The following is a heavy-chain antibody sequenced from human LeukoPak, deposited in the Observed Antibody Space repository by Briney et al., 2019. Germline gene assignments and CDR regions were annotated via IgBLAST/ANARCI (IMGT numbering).Heavy chain of an antibody. J-gene: IGHJ4*02. V-gene: IGHV5-51*01. D-gene: IGHD2-21*02. CDR2: IYPGDSDT. CDR3: ARRPAYCGGDCYLGY. Sequence: GESLKISCKGSGYSFTSYWIGWVRQMPGKGLEWMGIIYPGDSDTRYSPSFQGQVTISADKSISTAYLQWSSLRASDTAMYYCARRPAYCGGDCYLGYWGQGTLVTVSS. CDR1: GYSFTSYW.